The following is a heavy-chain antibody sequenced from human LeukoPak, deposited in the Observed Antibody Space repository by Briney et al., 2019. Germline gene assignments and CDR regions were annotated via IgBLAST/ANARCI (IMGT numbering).Heavy chain of an antibody. CDR1: GFSFSTYW. V-gene: IGHV3-7*03. CDR2: IKQDGSDK. J-gene: IGHJ4*02. D-gene: IGHD6-19*01. CDR3: AKIGSSGWYGD. Sequence: GGSLRLSCAASGFSFSTYWMSWVRQAPGKGLEWVANIKQDGSDKYYADSVKGRFTISRDNSKNTLYLQMNSLRAEDTAVYYCAKIGSSGWYGDWGQGTLVTVSS.